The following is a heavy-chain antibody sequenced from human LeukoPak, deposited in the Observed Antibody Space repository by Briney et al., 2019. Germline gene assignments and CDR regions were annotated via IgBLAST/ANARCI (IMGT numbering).Heavy chain of an antibody. J-gene: IGHJ6*03. V-gene: IGHV4-61*02. D-gene: IGHD3-16*01. CDR3: ARGRGPYYYYMDV. CDR2: IYTSGST. Sequence: SETLSLTCTVSGGSISSGSYYWSWIRQPAGKGLEWIGRIYTSGSTNYNPSLKSRVTISVDTSKNQFSLKLSSVTAADTAVYYCARGRGPYYYYMDVWGKGTTVTVSS. CDR1: GGSISSGSYY.